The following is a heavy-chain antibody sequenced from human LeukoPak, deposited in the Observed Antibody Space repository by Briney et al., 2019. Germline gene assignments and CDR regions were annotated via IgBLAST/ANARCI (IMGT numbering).Heavy chain of an antibody. V-gene: IGHV1-69*01. J-gene: IGHJ5*02. CDR1: GGTFSSYA. D-gene: IGHD4-17*01. CDR3: ARDGLMDYGDYSWFDP. Sequence: SVKVSCKASGGTFSSYAISWVRQAPGQGLEWMGGITPIFGTANYAQKFQGRVTITADESTSTAYMELSSLRSEDTAVYYCARDGLMDYGDYSWFDPWGQGTLVTVSS. CDR2: ITPIFGTA.